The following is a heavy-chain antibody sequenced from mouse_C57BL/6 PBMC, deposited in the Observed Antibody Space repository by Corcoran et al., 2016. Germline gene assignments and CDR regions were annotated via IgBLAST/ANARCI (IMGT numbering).Heavy chain of an antibody. CDR2: INTYSGVP. CDR3: ARSRWYFDV. Sequence: QIQLVQSGPELKKPGETVKISCKASGYTFTTYGMSWVKQAPGKGLKWMGWINTYSGVPTYADDFKGRFAFSLETSASTAYLQINNLKNEDTATYFCARSRWYFDVWGTGTTVTVSS. V-gene: IGHV9-3*01. J-gene: IGHJ1*03. CDR1: GYTFTTYG.